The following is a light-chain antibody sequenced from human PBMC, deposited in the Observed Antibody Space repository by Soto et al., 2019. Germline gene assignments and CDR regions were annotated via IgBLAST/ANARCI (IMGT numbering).Light chain of an antibody. CDR3: HQRSNRPPRT. CDR2: DAS. CDR1: QSVSVN. J-gene: IGKJ1*01. V-gene: IGKV3-11*01. Sequence: CGAFQSVSVNLDGLQQKPGNPPMLLIYDASKRATGIPPRFSGRAYTNDFTITISSLEPEDFAVYYCHQRSNRPPRTFGQGTKLDIK.